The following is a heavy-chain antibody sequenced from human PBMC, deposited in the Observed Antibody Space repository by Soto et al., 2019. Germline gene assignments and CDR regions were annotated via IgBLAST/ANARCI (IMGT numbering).Heavy chain of an antibody. V-gene: IGHV1-18*01. CDR3: ARTNTLTTGYYFDY. Sequence: EASVKVSCKASGYTFTSYGISWVRQAPGQGLEWMGWISAYNGNTNYAQKLQGRVTMTTDTSTSTAYMELRSLRSDDTAMYYCARTNTLTTGYYFDYWGQGTPVTVSS. CDR1: GYTFTSYG. J-gene: IGHJ4*02. CDR2: ISAYNGNT.